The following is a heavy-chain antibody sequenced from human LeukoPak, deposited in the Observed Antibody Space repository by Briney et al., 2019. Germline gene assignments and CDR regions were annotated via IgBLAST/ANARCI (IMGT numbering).Heavy chain of an antibody. D-gene: IGHD6-19*01. Sequence: QTGGSLRLSCAASGFTFSSYAMSWVRQAPGKGLEWISGISGSGDSDSTYYADSVKGRFTISRDNSRNTLYLQMSSLRAEDTAVYYCAKADSSGWYESNWFDPWGQGTLVIVSS. CDR1: GFTFSSYA. V-gene: IGHV3-23*01. J-gene: IGHJ5*02. CDR2: ISGSGDSDST. CDR3: AKADSSGWYESNWFDP.